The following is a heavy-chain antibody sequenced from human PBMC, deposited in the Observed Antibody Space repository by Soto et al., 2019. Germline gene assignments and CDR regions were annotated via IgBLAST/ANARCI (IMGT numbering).Heavy chain of an antibody. CDR1: GYTFTSYG. CDR3: ARERGYCSGGSCSGAFDI. J-gene: IGHJ3*02. V-gene: IGHV1-18*01. D-gene: IGHD2-15*01. CDR2: ISAYNGNT. Sequence: AASVKVSCKASGYTFTSYGISRVRQAPGQGLEWMGWISAYNGNTNYAQKLQGRVTMTTDTSTSTAYMELRSLRSDDTAVYYCARERGYCSGGSCSGAFDIWGQGTMVTVSS.